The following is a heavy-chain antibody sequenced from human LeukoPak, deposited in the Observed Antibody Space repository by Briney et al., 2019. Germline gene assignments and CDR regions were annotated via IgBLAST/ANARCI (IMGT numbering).Heavy chain of an antibody. CDR2: INHSGST. V-gene: IGHV4-34*01. CDR3: TRAGYSFGHCDY. CDR1: GGSFSGYY. D-gene: IGHD5-18*01. J-gene: IGHJ4*02. Sequence: SETLSLTCAVYGGSFSGYYWSWIRQPPGKGLEWIGEINHSGSTNYNPSLKSRVTISVDTSKNQFSLKLSSVTAADTAVYYCTRAGYSFGHCDYWGQGTLVTISS.